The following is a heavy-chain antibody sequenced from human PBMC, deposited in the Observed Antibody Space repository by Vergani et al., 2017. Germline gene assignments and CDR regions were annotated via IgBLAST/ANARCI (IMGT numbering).Heavy chain of an antibody. V-gene: IGHV3-30*01. CDR3: AISSIAARPKNDAFDI. D-gene: IGHD6-6*01. Sequence: QVQLVESGGGVVQPGRSLRLSCAASGFTFSSYAMHWVRQAPGKGLEWVAVISYDGSNKYYADSVKGRFTISRDNSKNTLYLQMNSLRAEDTAVYDCAISSIAARPKNDAFDIWGQGTMVTVSS. J-gene: IGHJ3*02. CDR2: ISYDGSNK. CDR1: GFTFSSYA.